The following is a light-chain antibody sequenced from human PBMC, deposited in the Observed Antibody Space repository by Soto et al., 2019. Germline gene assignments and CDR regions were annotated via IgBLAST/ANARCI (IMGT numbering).Light chain of an antibody. CDR3: QDYGTSAPWT. V-gene: IGKV3-20*01. J-gene: IGKJ1*01. CDR1: QSIRGNE. Sequence: VLTQSPDTLSLSPGERTTLSCRASQSIRGNELAWYQQKPGQPPRLLIYRGSSRAPGIPDRFSGRGSGTEFTLTISRLEPEDFAVYYCQDYGTSAPWTFGQGTRVEVK. CDR2: RGS.